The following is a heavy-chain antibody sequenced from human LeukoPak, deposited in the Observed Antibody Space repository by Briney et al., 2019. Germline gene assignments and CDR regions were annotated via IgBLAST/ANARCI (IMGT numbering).Heavy chain of an antibody. CDR1: GFTVSSNY. V-gene: IGHV3-66*01. J-gene: IGHJ4*02. CDR3: TRETSYSSGFDF. CDR2: IYSGGSA. Sequence: GGSLRLSCAASGFTVSSNYMSWVRQAPGMGLEWVSIIYSGGSAYYADSVKGRFTISRDNSKNAVYLQMNSLRAEDTSVYYCTRETSYSSGFDFWGQGALVTVSS. D-gene: IGHD6-19*01.